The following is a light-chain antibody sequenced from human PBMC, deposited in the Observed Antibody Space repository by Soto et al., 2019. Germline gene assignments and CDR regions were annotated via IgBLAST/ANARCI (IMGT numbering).Light chain of an antibody. CDR1: QTITSH. CDR2: ATS. CDR3: QQSYSTPPT. V-gene: IGKV1-39*01. J-gene: IGKJ1*01. Sequence: DIQLTQSPSSLSASVGDRVTISCRASQTITSHLNWYQQKPGKAHKLLIYATSTLQTGVPARFSGSGSGTDFTRTISSLLPEDFATYSCQQSYSTPPTFGQGTKVEIK.